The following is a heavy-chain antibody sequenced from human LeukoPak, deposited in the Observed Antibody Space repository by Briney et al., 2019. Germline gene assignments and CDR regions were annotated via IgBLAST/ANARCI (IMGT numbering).Heavy chain of an antibody. CDR3: AKYGNSGWVIDN. D-gene: IGHD6-19*01. Sequence: SETLSLTCTVSGGSIGSDYWTWIRQPPGKGLEYIGYIYYTGGTNYNPSLKSRVTISVDTSKNQFSLKLSSVTAVDTAVYFCAKYGNSGWVIDNWGQGTLVTVSS. CDR2: IYYTGGT. V-gene: IGHV4-59*08. J-gene: IGHJ4*02. CDR1: GGSIGSDY.